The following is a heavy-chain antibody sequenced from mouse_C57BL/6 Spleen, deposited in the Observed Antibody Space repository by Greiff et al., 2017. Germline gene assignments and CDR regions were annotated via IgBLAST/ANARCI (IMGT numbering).Heavy chain of an antibody. CDR3: ARMTGAMDY. CDR1: GYAFSSSW. V-gene: IGHV1-82*01. Sequence: VHLVESGPELVKPGASVKISCKASGYAFSSSWMNWVKQRPGKGLEWIGRIYPGDGDTNYNGKFKGKATLTADKSSSTAYMQLSSLTSEDSAVYFCARMTGAMDYWGQGTSVTVSS. CDR2: IYPGDGDT. J-gene: IGHJ4*01.